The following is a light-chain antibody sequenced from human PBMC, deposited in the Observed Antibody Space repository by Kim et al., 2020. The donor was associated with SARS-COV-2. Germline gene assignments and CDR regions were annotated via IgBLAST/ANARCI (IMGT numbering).Light chain of an antibody. J-gene: IGKJ2*01. V-gene: IGKV3-11*01. CDR3: QQRRDWPNT. CDR1: RNVLQY. CDR2: DAH. Sequence: EIVLTQSPATLSLSPGEVATLSCRASRNVLQYLAWYQQKPGQAPRLLIFDAHNRASDIPPRFSGAGSGTDFTLTITSLEPEDFAVYYCQQRRDWPNTFGQGTKLEI.